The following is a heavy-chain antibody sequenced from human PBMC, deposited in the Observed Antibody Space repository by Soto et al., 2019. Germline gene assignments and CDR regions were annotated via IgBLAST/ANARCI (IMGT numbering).Heavy chain of an antibody. V-gene: IGHV1-69*06. CDR3: ARDGVTYCSGGSCEKFDY. CDR1: GGTFSSYA. D-gene: IGHD2-15*01. CDR2: IIPIFGTA. Sequence: QVQLVQSGAEVKKPGSSVKVSCKASGGTFSSYAISWVRQAPAQGLEWMGGIIPIFGTANYAQKFQGRVTITADKSTSTAYMELSSLRSEDTAVYYCARDGVTYCSGGSCEKFDYWGQGTLVTVSS. J-gene: IGHJ4*02.